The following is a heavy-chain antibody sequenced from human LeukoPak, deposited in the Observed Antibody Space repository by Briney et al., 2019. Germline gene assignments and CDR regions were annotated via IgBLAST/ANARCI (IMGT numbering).Heavy chain of an antibody. Sequence: PGGSLRLSCAASGFTFSSYAMSWVRQAPGKGLEWVSAISGSGGSTYYADSVKGRFTISRDNSKNTLYLQMNSLRAEDTAVYYCARGGYGSGSNYYYYYYGMDVWGQGTTVTVSS. J-gene: IGHJ6*02. D-gene: IGHD3-10*01. CDR1: GFTFSSYA. V-gene: IGHV3-23*01. CDR2: ISGSGGST. CDR3: ARGGYGSGSNYYYYYYGMDV.